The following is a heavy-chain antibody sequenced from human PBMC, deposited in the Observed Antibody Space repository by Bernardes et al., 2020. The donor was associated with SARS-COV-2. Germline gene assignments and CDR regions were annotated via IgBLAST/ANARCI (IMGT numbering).Heavy chain of an antibody. CDR3: ARAPITIFGVVRYFDY. J-gene: IGHJ4*02. Sequence: SETLSLTCTVSGGSISSCGYYWSWLLQHPGKGLEWIGYIYYSGITYYNPSLKSRVTISVDTSKNQFSLKLSSVTAADTAVYYCARAPITIFGVVRYFDYWGQGTLVTVSS. CDR2: IYYSGIT. D-gene: IGHD3-3*01. V-gene: IGHV4-31*03. CDR1: GGSISSCGYY.